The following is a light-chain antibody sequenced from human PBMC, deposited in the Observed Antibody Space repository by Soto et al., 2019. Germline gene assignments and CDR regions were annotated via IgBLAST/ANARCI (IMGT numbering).Light chain of an antibody. CDR2: DVN. Sequence: QSALTQPRSVSGSPGQSVTISCTGTSSDVGGFNYLSWYQQHPGKAPKLMIYDVNKRPSGVSDRFSGSKSGNTASLTISGLQAEDEADYYCSSLTTSFTYVFGTGTKLTVL. J-gene: IGLJ1*01. CDR3: SSLTTSFTYV. CDR1: SSDVGGFNY. V-gene: IGLV2-11*01.